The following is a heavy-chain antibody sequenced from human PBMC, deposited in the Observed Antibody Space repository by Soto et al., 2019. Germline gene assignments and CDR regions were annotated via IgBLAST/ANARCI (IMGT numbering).Heavy chain of an antibody. V-gene: IGHV3-7*03. Sequence: EAQLVESGGGLVQPAGSLRLSCAASGFTFSTYWMNWVRQAPGMGLEWLAIIRQDGTETHYVDSGKGRFTIARDNTKNSLFLQRNNLRADDTAVYYCVGGAGWELDYWGQGTLVTVSS. CDR1: GFTFSTYW. CDR3: VGGAGWELDY. J-gene: IGHJ4*02. CDR2: IRQDGTET. D-gene: IGHD1-26*01.